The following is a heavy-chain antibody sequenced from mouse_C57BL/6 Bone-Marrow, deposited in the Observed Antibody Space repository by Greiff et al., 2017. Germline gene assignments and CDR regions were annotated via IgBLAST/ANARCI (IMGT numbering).Heavy chain of an antibody. CDR1: GFNINDDY. Sequence: EVQLQQSGAELVRPGASVKLSCTASGFNINDDYMHWVKQRPEQGLEWIGWIDPENGDTEYASQFQGKATRTADTASNTVYQQLSSLTSEDTAVNYWTPRVLWGNSYAMDYGGQGTAVTVSS. D-gene: IGHD2-1*01. V-gene: IGHV14-4*01. J-gene: IGHJ4*01. CDR3: TPRVLWGNSYAMDY. CDR2: IDPENGDT.